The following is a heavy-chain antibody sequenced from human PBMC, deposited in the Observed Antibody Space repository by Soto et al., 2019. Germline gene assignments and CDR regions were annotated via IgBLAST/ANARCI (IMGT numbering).Heavy chain of an antibody. Sequence: EVQLVESEGGLVQPGGSLRLSCAASGFTISSYEMNWVRQAPGKGLEWVSYISSSGSTIYYADSVKGRFTISRDNAKNSLYLQMNSLRAEDTAVYYCTRNWNYYYGMDVWGPGTTVTVSS. CDR3: TRNWNYYYGMDV. CDR2: ISSSGSTI. V-gene: IGHV3-48*03. CDR1: GFTISSYE. J-gene: IGHJ6*02. D-gene: IGHD1-1*01.